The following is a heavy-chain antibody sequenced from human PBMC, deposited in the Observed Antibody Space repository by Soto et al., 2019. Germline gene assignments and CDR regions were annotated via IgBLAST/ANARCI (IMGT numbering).Heavy chain of an antibody. V-gene: IGHV1-18*01. CDR2: ISAYNGNT. Sequence: QVQLVQSGAEVKKPGASVKVSCKASGYTFTSYGISWVRQAPGQGLEWMGWISAYNGNTNYAQKLQGRVTMTTDTSTSTAYMELRSLRSDDTAVYYCARDEGARGYYYYYGMDVWGQGTTVTVSS. CDR3: ARDEGARGYYYYYGMDV. CDR1: GYTFTSYG. D-gene: IGHD3-16*01. J-gene: IGHJ6*02.